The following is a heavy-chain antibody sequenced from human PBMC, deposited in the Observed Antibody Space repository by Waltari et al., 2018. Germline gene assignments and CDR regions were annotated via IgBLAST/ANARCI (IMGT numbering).Heavy chain of an antibody. D-gene: IGHD6-13*01. CDR3: DP. V-gene: IGHV3-23*01. CDR1: GFTFSSYA. CDR2: ISGSGGST. Sequence: EVQLLESGGGLVQPGGSLRLSCAASGFTFSSYAMSWVRQAPGKGLEWVSAISGSGGSTYYADSVKGRFTISRDNSKNTAVYYCAKDRAAAGTGEEFDPWGQGTLVTVSS. J-gene: IGHJ5*02.